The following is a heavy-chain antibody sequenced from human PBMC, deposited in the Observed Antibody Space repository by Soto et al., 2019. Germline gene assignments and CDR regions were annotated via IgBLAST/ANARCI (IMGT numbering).Heavy chain of an antibody. D-gene: IGHD3-10*01. V-gene: IGHV3-30*18. J-gene: IGHJ6*02. CDR2: ISYDGSNK. CDR1: GFTFSSYG. CDR3: AKERRGYYGSAFRYYYYYGMDV. Sequence: VQLVESGGGLVKPGGSLRLSCAASGFTFSSYGMHWVRQAPGKGLEWVAVISYDGSNKYYADSVKGRFTISRDNSKNTLYLQMNSLRAEDTAVYYCAKERRGYYGSAFRYYYYYGMDVWGQGTTVTVSS.